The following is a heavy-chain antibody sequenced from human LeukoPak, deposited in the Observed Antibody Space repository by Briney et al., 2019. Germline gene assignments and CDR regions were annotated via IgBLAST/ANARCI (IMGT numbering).Heavy chain of an antibody. CDR3: ARTREQWQVLDY. CDR1: GFTFSTYG. V-gene: IGHV3-30*03. CDR2: ISYDGTDK. J-gene: IGHJ4*02. Sequence: GRSLRLSCVASGFTFSTYGMHWVRQAPGKGLEWVAVISYDGTDKYYAASVKGRFTISRDNSKNTLYLQMNSLRTEDTAVYYCARTREQWQVLDYWGQGTLVTVSS. D-gene: IGHD6-19*01.